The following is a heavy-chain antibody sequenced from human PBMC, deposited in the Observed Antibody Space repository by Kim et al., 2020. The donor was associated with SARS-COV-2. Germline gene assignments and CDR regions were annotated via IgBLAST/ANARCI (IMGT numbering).Heavy chain of an antibody. CDR3: ARVDCSSTSCYPVFGIDY. J-gene: IGHJ4*02. CDR2: ISAYNGNT. V-gene: IGHV1-18*01. D-gene: IGHD2-2*01. Sequence: ASVKVSCKASGYTFTSYGISWVRQAPGQGLEWMGWISAYNGNTNYAQKLQGRVTMTTDTSTSTAYMELRSLRSDDTAVYYCARVDCSSTSCYPVFGIDYWGQGTLVTVSS. CDR1: GYTFTSYG.